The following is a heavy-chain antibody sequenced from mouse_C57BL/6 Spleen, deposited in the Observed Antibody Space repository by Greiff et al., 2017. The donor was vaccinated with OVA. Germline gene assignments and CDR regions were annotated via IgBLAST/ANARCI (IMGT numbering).Heavy chain of an antibody. Sequence: EVQGVESGGGLVKPGGSLKLSCAASGFTFSSYAMSWVRQTPEKRLEWVATISDGGSYTYYPDNVKGRFTISRDSAKNNLYLQRSHLKSEDTAMYYCARENYGSSYSYAMDYWGQGTSVTVSS. CDR2: ISDGGSYT. CDR1: GFTFSSYA. V-gene: IGHV5-4*01. CDR3: ARENYGSSYSYAMDY. D-gene: IGHD1-1*01. J-gene: IGHJ4*01.